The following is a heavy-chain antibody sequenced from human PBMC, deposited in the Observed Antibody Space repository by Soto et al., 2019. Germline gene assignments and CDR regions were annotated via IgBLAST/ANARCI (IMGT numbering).Heavy chain of an antibody. CDR3: AKRRGAGGHFDY. J-gene: IGHJ4*02. V-gene: IGHV3-23*01. CDR2: VSIGGST. CDR1: GFTFSSYA. D-gene: IGHD2-15*01. Sequence: XGSLSLCCAASGFTFSSYAMGWVRQGPGKGLEWVAVVSIGGSTHYADSVRGRFTISRDNSKNTLSLQMNSLTAEDTAVYFCAKRRGAGGHFDYWGQGAMVTVYS.